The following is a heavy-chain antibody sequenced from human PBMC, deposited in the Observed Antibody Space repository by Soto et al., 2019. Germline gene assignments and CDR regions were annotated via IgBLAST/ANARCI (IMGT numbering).Heavy chain of an antibody. V-gene: IGHV4-39*07. CDR2: IYYSGSP. CDR3: ARAWQYSSGFFDY. CDR1: GGSISSSSYY. J-gene: IGHJ4*02. Sequence: PSETLSLTCTVSGGSISSSSYYWGWIRQPPGKGLEWIGSIYYSGSPYYNPSLKSRVTISVDTPKNQFSLRLSSVTAADTAVYYCARAWQYSSGFFDYWGQGTLVTVSS. D-gene: IGHD6-19*01.